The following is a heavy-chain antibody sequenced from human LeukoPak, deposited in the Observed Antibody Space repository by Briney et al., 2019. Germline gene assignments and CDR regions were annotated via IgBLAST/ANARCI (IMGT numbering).Heavy chain of an antibody. CDR1: GVSFSGYY. D-gene: IGHD6-19*01. CDR2: INHSGST. V-gene: IGHV4-34*01. J-gene: IGHJ4*02. Sequence: PSETLSLTCAVYGVSFSGYYWSWIRQPPAKELNWIGEINHSGSTNYNPSLKSRVTISVDTSKNQFSLKLSSVTAADTAVYYCATLHPQGCWGQGTLVTVSS. CDR3: ATLHPQGC.